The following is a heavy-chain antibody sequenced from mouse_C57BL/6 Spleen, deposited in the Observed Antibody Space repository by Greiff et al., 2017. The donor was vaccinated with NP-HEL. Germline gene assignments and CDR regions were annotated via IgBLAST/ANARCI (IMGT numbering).Heavy chain of an antibody. CDR3: ARSQVITTPGGYFDV. V-gene: IGHV1-64*01. Sequence: QVQLQQPGAELVKPGASVKLSCKASGYTFTSYWMHWVKQRPGQGLEWIGMIHPNSGSTNYNEKFKSKATLTVDKSSSTAYMQLSSLTSEDSAVYYCARSQVITTPGGYFDVWGTGTTVTVSS. J-gene: IGHJ1*03. CDR2: IHPNSGST. CDR1: GYTFTSYW. D-gene: IGHD1-1*01.